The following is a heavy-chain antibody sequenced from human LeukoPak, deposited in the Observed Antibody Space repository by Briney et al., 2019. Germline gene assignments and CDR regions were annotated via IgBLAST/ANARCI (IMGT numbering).Heavy chain of an antibody. V-gene: IGHV3-23*01. CDR3: AKAPPYKKYFDY. Sequence: GGSLRLSCAASGFTLNNAWMSWVRQAPGKGLEWVSTISNSGDATYYADSVKGRFTISRDNSKNTLYLQMNSLRAEDTAVYYCAKAPPYKKYFDYWGQGTLVTVSS. CDR2: ISNSGDAT. D-gene: IGHD1-1*01. J-gene: IGHJ4*02. CDR1: GFTLNNAW.